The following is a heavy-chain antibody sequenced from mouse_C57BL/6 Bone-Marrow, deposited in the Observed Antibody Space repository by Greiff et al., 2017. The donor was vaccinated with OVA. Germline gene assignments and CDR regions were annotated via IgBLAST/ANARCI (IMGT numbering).Heavy chain of an antibody. CDR1: GISITTGNYR. Sequence: EVQLQQSGPGLVKPSQSVILSCTATGISITTGNYRWSWIRQFPGNKLVWIGYIYYSGTITYNPSLTSRTTITRDIPKNQCFLEMNSLTAEDTATYYFARYDGRRYFDVWGTGTTVTVSS. D-gene: IGHD1-1*01. CDR3: ARYDGRRYFDV. CDR2: IYYSGTI. V-gene: IGHV3-5*01. J-gene: IGHJ1*03.